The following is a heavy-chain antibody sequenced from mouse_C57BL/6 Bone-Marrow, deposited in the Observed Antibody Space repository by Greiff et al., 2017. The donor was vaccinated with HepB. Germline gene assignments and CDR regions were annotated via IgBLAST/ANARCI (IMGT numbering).Heavy chain of an antibody. V-gene: IGHV1-76*01. D-gene: IGHD1-1*01. CDR3: ARSPYYGSSLYYAMDY. CDR1: GYTFTDYY. Sequence: QVQLKQSGAELVRPGASVKLSCKASGYTFTDYYINWVKQRPGQGLEWIARIYPGSGNTYYNEKFKGKATLTAEKSSSTAYMQLSSLTSEDSAVYFCARSPYYGSSLYYAMDYWGQGTSVTVSS. CDR2: IYPGSGNT. J-gene: IGHJ4*01.